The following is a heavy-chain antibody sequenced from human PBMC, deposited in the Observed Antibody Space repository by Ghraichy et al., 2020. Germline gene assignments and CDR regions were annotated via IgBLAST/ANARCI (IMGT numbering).Heavy chain of an antibody. CDR2: ISYDGSNK. CDR1: GFTFSSYG. V-gene: IGHV3-30*18. Sequence: GESLNISCAASGFTFSSYGMHWVRQAPGKGLEWVAVISYDGSNKYYADSVKGRFTISRDNSKKTLYLQMNSLRAEDTAVYYCAKDGGITGTWGWFDYWGQGTLVTVSS. J-gene: IGHJ4*02. D-gene: IGHD1-20*01. CDR3: AKDGGITGTWGWFDY.